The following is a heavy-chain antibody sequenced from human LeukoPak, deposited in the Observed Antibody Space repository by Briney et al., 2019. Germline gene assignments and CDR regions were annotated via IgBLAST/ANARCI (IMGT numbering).Heavy chain of an antibody. V-gene: IGHV3-23*01. D-gene: IGHD5-24*01. Sequence: GGSLRLSCAASGFTFSSYAMSWVRQAPGKGLEWVSAISGGGGSTYYADSVKGRFTISRDNSKNTLYLQMNSLRAEDTAVYYCANRRDGYNPEIDYWGQGTLVTVSS. CDR2: ISGGGGST. CDR1: GFTFSSYA. CDR3: ANRRDGYNPEIDY. J-gene: IGHJ4*02.